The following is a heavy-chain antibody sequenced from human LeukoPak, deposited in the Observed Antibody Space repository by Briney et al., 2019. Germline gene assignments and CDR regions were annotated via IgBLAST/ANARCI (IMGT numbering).Heavy chain of an antibody. V-gene: IGHV3-30*02. Sequence: GGSLRLSCAASGFTFSSYGMHWVRQAPGKGLEWVAFIRYDGSNKYYADSVKGRFTISRDNSKNTLYLQMNSLRAEDTAVYCCAKDHGFSYYDPSNYYYMDVWGKGTTVTVSS. CDR2: IRYDGSNK. CDR1: GFTFSSYG. J-gene: IGHJ6*03. CDR3: AKDHGFSYYDPSNYYYMDV. D-gene: IGHD3-22*01.